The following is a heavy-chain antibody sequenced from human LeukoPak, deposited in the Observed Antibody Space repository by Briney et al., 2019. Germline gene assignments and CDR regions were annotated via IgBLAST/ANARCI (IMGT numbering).Heavy chain of an antibody. Sequence: GGSLRLSCAASGFTFSSYGMHWVRQAPGKGLEWVAVIWYDGSNKYYADSVKGRFTISRDNSKNTLYLQMNSLRAEDTAVYYCARDSVAVAPSWYFDLWGRGTLVTVSS. CDR1: GFTFSSYG. CDR2: IWYDGSNK. CDR3: ARDSVAVAPSWYFDL. D-gene: IGHD6-19*01. V-gene: IGHV3-33*01. J-gene: IGHJ2*01.